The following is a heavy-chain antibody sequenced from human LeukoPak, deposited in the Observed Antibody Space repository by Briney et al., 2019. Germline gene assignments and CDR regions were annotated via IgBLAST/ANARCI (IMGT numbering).Heavy chain of an antibody. CDR3: ARVHRYDSSGYLAY. D-gene: IGHD3-22*01. V-gene: IGHV3-21*01. CDR2: ISSSSSYI. J-gene: IGHJ4*02. Sequence: PGGSLRLSCAASGFTFTTYPMHWVRQAPGKGLEWVSSISSSSSYIYYADSVKGRFTISRDNAKNSLYLQMNSLRAEDTAVYYCARVHRYDSSGYLAYWGQGTLVTVSS. CDR1: GFTFTTYP.